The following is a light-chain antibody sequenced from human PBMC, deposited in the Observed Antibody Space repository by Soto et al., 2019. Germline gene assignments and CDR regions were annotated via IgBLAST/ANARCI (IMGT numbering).Light chain of an antibody. CDR2: ANS. V-gene: IGLV1-40*01. J-gene: IGLJ1*01. Sequence: QSVLTQPPSVSGAPGRRVTISCSGSSSNIGAGYDVQWYRQFPGTAPKLIIYANSDRPSGVPDRFSGSKSGTSASLAITGLQAEDEADYYCQSYDSSLIVSKVFGTGTKVTVL. CDR3: QSYDSSLIVSKV. CDR1: SSNIGAGYD.